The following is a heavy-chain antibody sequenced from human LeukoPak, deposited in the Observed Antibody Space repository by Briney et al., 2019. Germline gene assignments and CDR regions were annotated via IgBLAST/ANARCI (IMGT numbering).Heavy chain of an antibody. CDR1: GGSISSSSYY. D-gene: IGHD1-1*01. CDR3: AREGGTTFMGFDY. CDR2: IYYSGST. V-gene: IGHV4-39*07. J-gene: IGHJ4*02. Sequence: SETLSLTCTVSGGSISSSSYYWGWIRQPPGKGLEWIGSIYYSGSTYYNPSLKSRVTISVDTSKNQFSLKLSSVTAADTAVYYCAREGGTTFMGFDYWGQGTLVTVSS.